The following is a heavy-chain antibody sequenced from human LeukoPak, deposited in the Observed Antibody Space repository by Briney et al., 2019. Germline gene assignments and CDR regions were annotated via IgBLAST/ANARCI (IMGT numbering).Heavy chain of an antibody. J-gene: IGHJ2*01. D-gene: IGHD2-21*01. V-gene: IGHV4-30-2*01. CDR3: ARPPFQDWYFDL. CDR2: IYHSGST. CDR1: GVSISSGGYY. Sequence: SETLSLTCTVSGVSISSGGYYWSWIRQPPGKGLEWIGYIYHSGSTYYNPSLKSRVTISVDRSKNQFSLKLSSVTAADTAVYYCARPPFQDWYFDLWGRGTLVTVSS.